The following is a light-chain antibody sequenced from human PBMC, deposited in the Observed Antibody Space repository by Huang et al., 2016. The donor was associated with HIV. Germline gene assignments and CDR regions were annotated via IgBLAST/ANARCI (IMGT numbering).Light chain of an antibody. CDR3: MQALQTPRT. Sequence: DIVMSQSPLSLPVTPGEPASISCRSSQSLLHSNGYNYLDWYVQKPGQSPQLVIYLSSNRASVVPDRFSGTGSVTHFTLRISRVEAEDVGVYYCMQALQTPRTFGQGTRLEIK. V-gene: IGKV2-28*01. CDR2: LSS. J-gene: IGKJ5*01. CDR1: QSLLHSNGYNY.